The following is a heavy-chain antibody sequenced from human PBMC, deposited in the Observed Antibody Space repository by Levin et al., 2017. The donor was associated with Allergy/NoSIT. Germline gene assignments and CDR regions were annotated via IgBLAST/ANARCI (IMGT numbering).Heavy chain of an antibody. CDR1: GFTFSDYW. J-gene: IGHJ4*02. CDR2: IRQDGSEK. Sequence: GGSLRLSCAASGFTFSDYWMSWVRQAPGKGLEWVANIRQDGSEKYYVDSVKGRFTVSRDNTKNSLYLQMNSLRAEDTAVYYCAKDEDGALVWPGSWGQGTLVTVSS. CDR3: AKDEDGALVWPGS. V-gene: IGHV3-7*01. D-gene: IGHD1-14*01.